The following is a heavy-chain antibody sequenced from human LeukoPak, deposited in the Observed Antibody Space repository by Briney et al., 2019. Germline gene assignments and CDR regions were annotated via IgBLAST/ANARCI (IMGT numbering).Heavy chain of an antibody. CDR2: VFHTGST. D-gene: IGHD1-1*01. CDR3: ARSPGIWNEYGRLEY. J-gene: IGHJ4*02. CDR1: GDSISSGGHY. Sequence: SETLSLTCTVSGDSISSGGHYWNWLRQRPGKGLEWIGYVFHTGSTYYNPSLKSRVTISVDTSKNQFSLKLGSVTAADTAVYYCARSPGIWNEYGRLEYWGQGALVTVSS. V-gene: IGHV4-31*03.